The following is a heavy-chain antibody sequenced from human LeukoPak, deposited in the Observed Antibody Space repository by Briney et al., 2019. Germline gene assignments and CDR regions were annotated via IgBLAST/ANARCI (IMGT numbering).Heavy chain of an antibody. CDR1: GGSISSSSYY. J-gene: IGHJ4*02. CDR3: ARDGYNPIDY. V-gene: IGHV4-39*02. D-gene: IGHD5-24*01. Sequence: PSETLSLTCTVSGGSISSSSYYWGWIRQPPGKGLEWIGTIYYSRSTYYNPSLKSRVTISVDTSKNQFSLKLSSVTAADTAVYYCARDGYNPIDYWGQGTLVTVSS. CDR2: IYYSRST.